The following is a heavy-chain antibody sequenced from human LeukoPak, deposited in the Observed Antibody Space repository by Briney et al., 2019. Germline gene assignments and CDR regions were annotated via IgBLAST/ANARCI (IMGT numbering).Heavy chain of an antibody. CDR1: GYTVTDYY. Sequence: ASSVKVSCKASGYTVTDYYIHWVRQAPGQGLEWMGWINPDSGSINYAQRFWGRVTVTLDTSISTAHMELTRLTPDDTAVYYCARDRRLSAVGSFDHRGQGTLVTVSS. CDR3: ARDRRLSAVGSFDH. J-gene: IGHJ4*02. CDR2: INPDSGSI. V-gene: IGHV1-2*02. D-gene: IGHD6-13*01.